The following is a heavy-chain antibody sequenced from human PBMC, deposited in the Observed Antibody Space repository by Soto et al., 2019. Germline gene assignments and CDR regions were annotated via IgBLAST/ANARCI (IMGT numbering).Heavy chain of an antibody. J-gene: IGHJ4*02. V-gene: IGHV1-2*02. D-gene: IGHD2-8*02. CDR2: INPDSGAT. CDR3: ALVDYGTGGYPFPYFDY. CDR1: GYSFTGYY. Sequence: HEHLVQSGAEVKRPVASLKVSCKASGYSFTGYYIHWVRQAPGQGLEWMGWINPDSGATNYAQNFQGRVTLTSDTSISTASMDLTSLTSDDTAVYYCALVDYGTGGYPFPYFDYWGQGTLVIVSS.